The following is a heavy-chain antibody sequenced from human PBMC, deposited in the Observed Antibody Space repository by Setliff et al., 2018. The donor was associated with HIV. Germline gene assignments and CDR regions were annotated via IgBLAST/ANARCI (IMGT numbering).Heavy chain of an antibody. CDR3: ARDRRDDYYSTAYFDS. J-gene: IGHJ4*02. D-gene: IGHD1-26*01. V-gene: IGHV4-61*09. CDR2: SHITGTT. CDR1: GGSLNRGNPY. Sequence: SETLSLTCSVSGGSLNRGNPYWTWIRQSAGKGLAWIGHSHITGTTDYNPSLKSRVTISLDTARNQCSLEWTSVTATDTAVYYCARDRRDDYYSTAYFDSLGQGTVVTVAS.